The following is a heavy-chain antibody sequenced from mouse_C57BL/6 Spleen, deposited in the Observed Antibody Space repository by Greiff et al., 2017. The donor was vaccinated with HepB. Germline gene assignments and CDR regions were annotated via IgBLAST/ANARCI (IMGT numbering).Heavy chain of an antibody. Sequence: EVMLVESGGDLVKPGGSLKLSCAASGFTFSSYGMSWVRQTPDKRLEWVATISSGGSYTYYPDSVKGRFTISRDNAKNTLYLQMSSLKSEDTAMYYCARLGYSNPDYWGQGTTLTVSS. CDR1: GFTFSSYG. D-gene: IGHD2-5*01. CDR3: ARLGYSNPDY. J-gene: IGHJ2*01. CDR2: ISSGGSYT. V-gene: IGHV5-6*01.